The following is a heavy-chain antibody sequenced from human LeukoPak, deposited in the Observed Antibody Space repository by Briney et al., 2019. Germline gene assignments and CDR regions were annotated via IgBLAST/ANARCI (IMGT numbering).Heavy chain of an antibody. D-gene: IGHD5-18*01. CDR3: ARNRRYSYDIDYLDY. CDR1: GFTFSSYS. J-gene: IGHJ4*02. CDR2: ISSSSSYI. Sequence: KAGGSLRLSCAASGFTFSSYSMNWVRQAPGKGLEWVSSISSSSSYIYYADSVKGRFTISRDNAKNSLYLQMNSLRAEDTAVYYCARNRRYSYDIDYLDYWGQGTLVTVSS. V-gene: IGHV3-21*01.